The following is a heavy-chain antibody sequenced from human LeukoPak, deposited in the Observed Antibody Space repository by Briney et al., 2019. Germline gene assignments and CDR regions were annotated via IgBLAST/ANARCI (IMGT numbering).Heavy chain of an antibody. CDR3: ARDITTVVTPGYFDY. Sequence: ASVKVSCKASGYTFTSYGISWVRQAPGQGLEWMGWISAYNGNTNYAQKLQGRVTMTRDTSTSTVYMELSSLRSEDTAVYYCARDITTVVTPGYFDYWGQGTLVTVSS. J-gene: IGHJ4*02. CDR1: GYTFTSYG. CDR2: ISAYNGNT. D-gene: IGHD4-23*01. V-gene: IGHV1-18*01.